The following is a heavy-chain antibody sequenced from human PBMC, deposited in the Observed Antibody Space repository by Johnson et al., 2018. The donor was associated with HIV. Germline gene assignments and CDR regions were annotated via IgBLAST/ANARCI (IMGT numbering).Heavy chain of an antibody. V-gene: IGHV3-66*01. J-gene: IGHJ3*02. D-gene: IGHD3-10*01. CDR3: TTDCITMVQGDAFDI. CDR1: GFTFSSYD. Sequence: VQLLESGGGLVQPGGSLRLSCAASGFTFSSYDMHWVRQAPGKGLEWVSVLYSGGSTYYADSVKGRFTISRDNSKNTLYLQMNSLKTEDTAVYYCTTDCITMVQGDAFDIWGQGTMVTVSS. CDR2: LYSGGST.